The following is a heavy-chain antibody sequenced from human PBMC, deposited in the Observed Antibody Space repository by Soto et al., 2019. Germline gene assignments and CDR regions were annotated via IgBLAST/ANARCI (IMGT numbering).Heavy chain of an antibody. CDR2: IYYSGST. CDR3: ARQAARSDYIWGSYRYPVGILDY. D-gene: IGHD3-16*02. V-gene: IGHV4-39*01. CDR1: GGSISSSSYY. J-gene: IGHJ4*02. Sequence: PSETLSLTCTVSGGSISSSSYYWGWIRQPPGKGLEWIGSIYYSGSTYYNPSLKSRVTISVDTSKNQFSLKLSSVTAADTAVYYCARQAARSDYIWGSYRYPVGILDYWGQGTLVTVSS.